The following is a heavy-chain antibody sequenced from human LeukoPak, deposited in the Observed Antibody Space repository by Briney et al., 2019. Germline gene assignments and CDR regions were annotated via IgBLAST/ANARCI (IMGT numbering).Heavy chain of an antibody. CDR2: INTDGGDT. D-gene: IGHD1-26*01. V-gene: IGHV3-74*01. J-gene: IGHJ4*02. CDR3: ARDEKIVGASGQDY. Sequence: PGGSLRLSCAASGFTFGSYWMHWVRQAPGKGPVWVSRINTDGGDTIYADSVKGRFTISRDNAKNTLFLQMNSLRAEDTAVYYCARDEKIVGASGQDYWGQGTLVTVSS. CDR1: GFTFGSYW.